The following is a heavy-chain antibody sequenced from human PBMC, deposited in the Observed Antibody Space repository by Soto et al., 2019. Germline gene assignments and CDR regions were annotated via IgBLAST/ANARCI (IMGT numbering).Heavy chain of an antibody. D-gene: IGHD4-4*01. CDR2: INHSGST. Sequence: WETQSLTCAIYDCSFSVYYWIWIRHSPGEGLEWIGEINHSGSTNYNPSLKSRVTMSVDASKNQFSLKLNSVTAADTAVYYCARDSTRRGACDIWGQGTTVNV. J-gene: IGHJ3*02. CDR3: ARDSTRRGACDI. V-gene: IGHV4-34*01. CDR1: DCSFSVYY.